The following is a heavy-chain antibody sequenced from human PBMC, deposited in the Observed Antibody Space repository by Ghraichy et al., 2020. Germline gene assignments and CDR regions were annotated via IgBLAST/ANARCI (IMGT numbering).Heavy chain of an antibody. CDR2: ISGYNGNT. CDR1: GYTFTSYG. V-gene: IGHV1-18*01. D-gene: IGHD3-9*01. J-gene: IGHJ4*02. Sequence: ASVKVSCKTFGYTFTSYGISWVRQAPGQGLEWIGMISGYNGNTNYVQKFQGRVTMTTDTSTSTAYMELRSLISDDTAVYYCPRGALPGYYDSWGQGTLVTVSS. CDR3: PRGALPGYYDS.